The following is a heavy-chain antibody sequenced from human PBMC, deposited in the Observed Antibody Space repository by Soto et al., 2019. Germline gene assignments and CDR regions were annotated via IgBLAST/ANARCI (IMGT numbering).Heavy chain of an antibody. CDR2: INVYNGNK. V-gene: IGHV1-18*01. J-gene: IGHJ6*02. CDR1: GYTFNNYG. Sequence: QLVQSGGEVKEPGASVQVSCKASGYTFNNYGITWVRQAPGQGLDWMGWINVYNGNKNYAKKVQGRVSMTPHTSPITSHMELRSLQSDDTAVYFCARVAITLILGLNVDFYSMDLWCQGTTVTVSS. D-gene: IGHD3-10*01. CDR3: ARVAITLILGLNVDFYSMDL.